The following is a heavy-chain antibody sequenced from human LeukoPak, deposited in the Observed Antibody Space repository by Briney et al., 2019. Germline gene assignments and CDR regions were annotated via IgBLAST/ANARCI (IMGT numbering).Heavy chain of an antibody. CDR1: GFTFSSYA. V-gene: IGHV3-23*01. CDR3: ARDWKTNSFDY. Sequence: PGGSLRLSCGASGFTFSSYAMSWVRQGPWKGLEWVSVIRGSGGSTYYADSVKGRFIISRDNSKNAVYLQMDSLRAEDTAIYYCARDWKTNSFDYWGQGTLVTVSS. CDR2: IRGSGGST. J-gene: IGHJ4*02. D-gene: IGHD1-1*01.